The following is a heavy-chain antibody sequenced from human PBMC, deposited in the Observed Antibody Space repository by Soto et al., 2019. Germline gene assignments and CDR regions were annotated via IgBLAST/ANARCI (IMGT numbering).Heavy chain of an antibody. CDR3: TTGRHLYYYRSGTPQGLDY. Sequence: GGSLRLSCAASGFTFSNAWMSWVRQAPGKGLEWVGRIKSKTDGGTTDYAAPVKGRFTISRDDSKNTLYLQMNSLKPEDTAVYYCTTGRHLYYYRSGTPQGLDYWGQGPLVTVYS. CDR1: GFTFSNAW. J-gene: IGHJ4*02. V-gene: IGHV3-15*01. CDR2: IKSKTDGGTT. D-gene: IGHD3-10*01.